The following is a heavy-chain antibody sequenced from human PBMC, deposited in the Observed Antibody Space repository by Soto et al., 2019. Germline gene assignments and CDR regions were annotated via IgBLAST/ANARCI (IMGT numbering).Heavy chain of an antibody. V-gene: IGHV3-23*01. D-gene: IGHD1-26*01. J-gene: IGHJ3*01. Sequence: EMHLLESGGGLVQPGGSLRLSCAASGFTFSTYVMSWIRQAPGKGLEWVSSITGNSDEIFYAYSVRGRFTISRDNSNSRVYMQMNSLRAEDTALYYCVERGANWGAFDVWGQGTVVTVSS. CDR1: GFTFSTYV. CDR3: VERGANWGAFDV. CDR2: ITGNSDEI.